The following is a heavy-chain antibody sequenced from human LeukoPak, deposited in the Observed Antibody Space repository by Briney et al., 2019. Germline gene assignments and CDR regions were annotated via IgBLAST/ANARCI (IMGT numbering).Heavy chain of an antibody. V-gene: IGHV3-23*01. J-gene: IGHJ4*02. CDR3: AKGYCSSTSCYAFDY. Sequence: GGSLRLSCAASGFTFSSYAMSWVRQAPGKGLEWVSAISGSGGSTYYADSVKGRFTISRDNSKNTLYLQMNSLRAEDTAVYCCAKGYCSSTSCYAFDYWGQGTLVTVSS. CDR2: ISGSGGST. D-gene: IGHD2-2*01. CDR1: GFTFSSYA.